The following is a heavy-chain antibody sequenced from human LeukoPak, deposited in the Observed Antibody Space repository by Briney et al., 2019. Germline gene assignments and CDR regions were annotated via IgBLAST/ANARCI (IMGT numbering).Heavy chain of an antibody. Sequence: PSETLSLTCTVSGGSISSYYWSWIRQPPGKGLEWIGYIYYSGSTNYNPSLKSRVTISVDTSKNQFSLKLSSVPAADPAVYYCAGVEQHVVMGGWFDPWGQGTLVTVSS. CDR1: GGSISSYY. CDR2: IYYSGST. J-gene: IGHJ5*02. D-gene: IGHD6-13*01. CDR3: AGVEQHVVMGGWFDP. V-gene: IGHV4-59*01.